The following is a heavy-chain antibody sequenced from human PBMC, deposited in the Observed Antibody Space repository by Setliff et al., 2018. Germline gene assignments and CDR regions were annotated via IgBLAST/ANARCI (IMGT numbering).Heavy chain of an antibody. Sequence: ASVKVSCKTSDYILTSYGLSWVRQAPGQGLDWMGWISTYNGHTNYAQKLQGRVTMTTDTSTRTAYMELRSLRSDDTAVYYCARINFYVSSGYYYASDNWGQGTLVTVSS. CDR3: ARINFYVSSGYYYASDN. J-gene: IGHJ4*02. V-gene: IGHV1-18*01. CDR2: ISTYNGHT. CDR1: DYILTSYG. D-gene: IGHD3-22*01.